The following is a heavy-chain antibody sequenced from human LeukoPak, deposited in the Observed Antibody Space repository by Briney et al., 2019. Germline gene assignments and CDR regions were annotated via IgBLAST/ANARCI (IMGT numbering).Heavy chain of an antibody. CDR2: ISSTSEHT. Sequence: GGSLRLSCAASGFTFSNYNMYWVRQAPGKGLEWVSSISSTSEHTYYADSVKGRFTISRDNAKNSLYLQMNSLRAEDTAVYYCARAPYGSGYGMDVWGQGTTVTVSS. D-gene: IGHD3-10*01. CDR1: GFTFSNYN. J-gene: IGHJ6*02. CDR3: ARAPYGSGYGMDV. V-gene: IGHV3-21*01.